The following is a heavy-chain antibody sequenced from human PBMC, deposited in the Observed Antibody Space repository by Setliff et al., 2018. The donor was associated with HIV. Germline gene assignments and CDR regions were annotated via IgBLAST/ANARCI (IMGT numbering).Heavy chain of an antibody. CDR1: GGSINSHY. CDR2: IYYSRNT. J-gene: IGHJ5*02. CDR3: ARDPGGLYCTSASCQGGCFDP. Sequence: SETLSLTCTVSGGSINSHYWSWVRQPPGKGLEWIGSIYYSRNTNYNPSLKSRVTISVETSKNQFSLKLNSVTAADTAVYYCARDPGGLYCTSASCQGGCFDPWGQGTLVTVSS. V-gene: IGHV4-59*11. D-gene: IGHD2-2*01.